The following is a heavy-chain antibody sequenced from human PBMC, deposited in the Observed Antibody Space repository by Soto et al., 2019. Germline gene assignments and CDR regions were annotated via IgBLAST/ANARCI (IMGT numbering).Heavy chain of an antibody. CDR3: ARMKVVGYVMDV. CDR2: IYHRGST. Sequence: PSETLSLTCAVYGGSFSGHYWAWIRQPPGKGLEWIGEIYHRGSTNYNPSLKSRVTISGDTSKNQFSLKLSSVTAADTAVYYCARMKVVGYVMDVWGQGTTVTVSS. J-gene: IGHJ6*02. CDR1: GGSFSGHY. V-gene: IGHV4-34*01. D-gene: IGHD3-22*01.